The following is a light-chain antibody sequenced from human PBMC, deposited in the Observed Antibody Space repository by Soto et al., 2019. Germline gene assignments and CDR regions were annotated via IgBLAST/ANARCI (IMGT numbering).Light chain of an antibody. Sequence: EIVMTQSPATLSVSPGERATLSCRASQSVSSNLAWYQQKPGQAPRLLLYGASSRATGIPDRFSGSGSGTEFTLTISRLEPEDFAVYYCQQYGSSPPWTFGQGTKVDIK. CDR1: QSVSSN. CDR3: QQYGSSPPWT. V-gene: IGKV3-20*01. CDR2: GAS. J-gene: IGKJ1*01.